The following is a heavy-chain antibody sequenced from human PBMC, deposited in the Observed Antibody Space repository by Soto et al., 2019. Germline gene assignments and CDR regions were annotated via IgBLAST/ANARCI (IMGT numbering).Heavy chain of an antibody. Sequence: SETLSLTCSVSGVTIRFGDYSWSWIRQSPGKGLEWIGYIYYSGSTYYNPSFKSRVTISVDTSKNQFSLKLSSVTAAATAVYYCASGPNYYNSARGWFDPWGQGTLVTVSS. J-gene: IGHJ5*02. D-gene: IGHD3-10*01. V-gene: IGHV4-30-4*01. CDR1: GVTIRFGDYS. CDR2: IYYSGST. CDR3: ASGPNYYNSARGWFDP.